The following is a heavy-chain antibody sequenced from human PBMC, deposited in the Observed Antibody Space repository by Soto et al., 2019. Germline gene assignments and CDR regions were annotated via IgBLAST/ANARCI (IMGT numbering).Heavy chain of an antibody. D-gene: IGHD5-18*01. J-gene: IGHJ6*02. V-gene: IGHV4-34*01. Sequence: SETLSLTCAVYGGSFSGYYWSWIRQPPGKGLEWIGEINHSGSTNYNPSLKSRVTISVDTSKNQFSLKLSSVTAADTAVYYCARTADTRTDYYYYGMDVWGQGTTVTVSS. CDR2: INHSGST. CDR1: GGSFSGYY. CDR3: ARTADTRTDYYYYGMDV.